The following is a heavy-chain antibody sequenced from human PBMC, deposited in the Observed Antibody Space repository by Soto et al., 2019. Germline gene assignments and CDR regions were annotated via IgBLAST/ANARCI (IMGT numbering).Heavy chain of an antibody. D-gene: IGHD6-19*01. J-gene: IGHJ6*03. V-gene: IGHV6-1*01. Sequence: QVQLQQSGPGLVKPSQTLSLTCAISGDSVSSNSAAWKWIRQAPSGGLEWLGRTYYRSRLYNDYAVSVRRLITLNPDTTKNQFSLHLNSVTPEDTAVYYCARNTSLQWYYMDVGGKGTTVTVSS. CDR1: GDSVSSNSAA. CDR2: TYYRSRLYN. CDR3: ARNTSLQWYYMDV.